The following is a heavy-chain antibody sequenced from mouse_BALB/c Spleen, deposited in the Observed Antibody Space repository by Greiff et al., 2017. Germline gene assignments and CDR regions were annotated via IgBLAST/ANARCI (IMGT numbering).Heavy chain of an antibody. CDR1: GFNIKDYY. J-gene: IGHJ3*01. CDR3: ARELLRYGFAY. Sequence: VQLKESGAELVRPGALVKLSCKASGFNIKDYYMHWVKQRPEQGLEWIGWIDPENGNTIYDPKFQGKASITADTSSNTAYLQLSSLTSEDTAVYYCARELLRYGFAYWGQGTLVTVSA. CDR2: IDPENGNT. V-gene: IGHV14-1*02. D-gene: IGHD1-1*01.